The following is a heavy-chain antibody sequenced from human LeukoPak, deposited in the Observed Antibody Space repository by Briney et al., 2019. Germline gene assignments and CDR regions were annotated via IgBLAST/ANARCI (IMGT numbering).Heavy chain of an antibody. J-gene: IGHJ4*02. V-gene: IGHV2-5*01. CDR3: AHIRLQKLYYFDY. CDR1: GFSLSTNGVG. D-gene: IGHD4-11*01. CDR2: IYWNDYK. Sequence: SGPTLVKPTQTLTLTCTFSGFSLSTNGVGVGWIRQPPGKALEWLAVIYWNDYKSYSPSLKSRLTLTKDTSKKQVVLTMTNMDPVDTATYYCAHIRLQKLYYFDYWGQGTLVTVSS.